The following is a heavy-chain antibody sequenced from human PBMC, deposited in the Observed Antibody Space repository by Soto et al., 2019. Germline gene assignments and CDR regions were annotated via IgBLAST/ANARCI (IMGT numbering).Heavy chain of an antibody. J-gene: IGHJ6*02. D-gene: IGHD4-4*01. Sequence: QVQLVQSGAEVTKPGSSVKVSCKASGVTFSSYAISWVRQAPGQGLEWMGGIIPLFGTANYAQKFQGRVTITADESTSTAYMDMSSLRSEDTAVYFCARVSYSNYPTRKGNYFYSYHMDVWGQGTTVTVSS. V-gene: IGHV1-69*01. CDR1: GVTFSSYA. CDR2: IIPLFGTA. CDR3: ARVSYSNYPTRKGNYFYSYHMDV.